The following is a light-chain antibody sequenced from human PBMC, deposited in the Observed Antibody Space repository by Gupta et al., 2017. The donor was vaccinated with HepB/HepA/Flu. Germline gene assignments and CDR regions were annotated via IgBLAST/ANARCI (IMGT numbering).Light chain of an antibody. CDR3: SAWDVSLNGLL. J-gene: IGLJ2*01. Sequence: QSVLIQLPLVSGTLGTRVTIPCSGSSSNIGFKTVSWYQQFPGTAPKLVIYNDNHRPSGIPDRFSGSNSGNSATLAISGLQSEDEADYFCSAWDVSLNGLLLGGGTKLTVL. CDR1: SSNIGFKT. CDR2: NDN. V-gene: IGLV1-44*01.